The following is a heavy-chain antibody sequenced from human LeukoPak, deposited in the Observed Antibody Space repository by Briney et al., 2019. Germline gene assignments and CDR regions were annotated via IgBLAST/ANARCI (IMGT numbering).Heavy chain of an antibody. CDR2: ISGSGVNR. Sequence: GGSLRLSCAASGFTFSSYGMSWVRQAPGKGLEWVSTISGSGVNRDYADSVKGRFIISRDNSKNTLYLQMHSLRAEDTAVYYCAKGISPMISLLYFDCWGQGTLVTVSS. J-gene: IGHJ4*02. V-gene: IGHV3-23*01. CDR3: AKGISPMISLLYFDC. D-gene: IGHD3-22*01. CDR1: GFTFSSYG.